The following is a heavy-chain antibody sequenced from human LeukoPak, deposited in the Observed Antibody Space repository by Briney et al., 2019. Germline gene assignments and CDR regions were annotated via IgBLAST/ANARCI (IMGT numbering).Heavy chain of an antibody. CDR1: GGSFSGYY. Sequence: SETLSLTCAVYGGSFSGYYWSWIRQPPGKGLEWIGEINHSGSTNYNPSLKSRVTISVDTFKNQVSLKLSSVTAADTAVYFCARASWSYDTSGYYNYHYYMDVWGKGTTVTISS. D-gene: IGHD3-22*01. CDR2: INHSGST. J-gene: IGHJ6*03. CDR3: ARASWSYDTSGYYNYHYYMDV. V-gene: IGHV4-34*01.